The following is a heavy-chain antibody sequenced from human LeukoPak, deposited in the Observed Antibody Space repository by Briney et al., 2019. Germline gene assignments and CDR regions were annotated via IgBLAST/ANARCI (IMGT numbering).Heavy chain of an antibody. CDR3: ARLGYSSSWYKFRFDY. D-gene: IGHD6-13*01. Sequence: SETLSLTCTVSGGSISSSSYYWGWIRQSPVKGLEWIGNLDFSGRTNYNPSLKSRVTISVDTSKNQFSLKLSSVTAADTAVYYCARLGYSSSWYKFRFDYWGRGTLVTVSS. V-gene: IGHV4-39*01. CDR1: GGSISSSSYY. CDR2: LDFSGRT. J-gene: IGHJ4*02.